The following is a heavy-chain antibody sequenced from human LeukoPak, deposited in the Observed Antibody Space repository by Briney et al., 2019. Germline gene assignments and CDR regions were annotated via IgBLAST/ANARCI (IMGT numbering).Heavy chain of an antibody. Sequence: GGSLRLSCVASGLTFSNYAMTWVRQAPGKGLEWVSTIGRGPVYYADSVKGRFTISRDNSKNTLFLQMNSLRAEDTAIYYCAKDSYSHNGIYDALDIWGQGTMVTVSS. V-gene: IGHV3-23*01. J-gene: IGHJ3*02. CDR1: GLTFSNYA. CDR3: AKDSYSHNGIYDALDI. CDR2: IGRGPV. D-gene: IGHD2-8*01.